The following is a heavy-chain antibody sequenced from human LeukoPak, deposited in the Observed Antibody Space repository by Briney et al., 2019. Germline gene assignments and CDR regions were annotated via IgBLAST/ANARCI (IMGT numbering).Heavy chain of an antibody. Sequence: GGSLRLSCAAPGFTFSTYVMNWFRQAPGKGLEWVSTISVGAEYIFYADSVKGRFTISRDDSNNALYLQMHSLRAEDTALYYCASGPPFLKYFEYWGQGTLVTVSS. D-gene: IGHD3-3*01. J-gene: IGHJ4*02. CDR2: ISVGAEYI. CDR1: GFTFSTYV. V-gene: IGHV3-23*01. CDR3: ASGPPFLKYFEY.